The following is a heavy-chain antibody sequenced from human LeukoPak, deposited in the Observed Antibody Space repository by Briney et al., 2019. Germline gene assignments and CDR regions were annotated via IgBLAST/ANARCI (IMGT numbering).Heavy chain of an antibody. CDR2: ISGSGGST. J-gene: IGHJ4*02. CDR3: AKDRYYFDY. CDR1: GFTFDDYG. V-gene: IGHV3-23*01. Sequence: GGSLRLSCAASGFTFDDYGMSWVRQAPGKGLEWVSAISGSGGSTYYADSVKGRFTISRDNSKNTLYLQMNSLRAEDTAVYYCAKDRYYFDYWGQGTLVTVSS.